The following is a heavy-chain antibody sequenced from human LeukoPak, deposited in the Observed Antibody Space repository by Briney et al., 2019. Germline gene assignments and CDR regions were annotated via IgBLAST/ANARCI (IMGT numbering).Heavy chain of an antibody. Sequence: PSETLSLTCAVYGGSFSGYYWSWIRQPPGKGLEWIGSIYYSGSTYYNPSLKSRVTISVDTSKNQFSLKLSSVTAADTAVYYCATQAASLYYYDSSGYDYWGQGTLVTVSS. V-gene: IGHV4-34*01. CDR2: IYYSGST. CDR3: ATQAASLYYYDSSGYDY. D-gene: IGHD3-22*01. CDR1: GGSFSGYY. J-gene: IGHJ4*02.